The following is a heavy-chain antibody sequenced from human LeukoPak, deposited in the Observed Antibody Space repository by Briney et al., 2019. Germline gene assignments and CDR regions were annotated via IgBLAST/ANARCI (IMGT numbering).Heavy chain of an antibody. CDR3: AIGPRWAWELPGGRFAY. CDR1: GGSLSGYY. D-gene: IGHD1-26*01. Sequence: SETLSHTCAVYGGSLSGYYWSWLRQPPGKGLEWIGEINHSGSTNSNPSLKSRVTISVDTSKNQFSLKLSSVTAEDTALYYCAIGPRWAWELPGGRFAYWGPGSLVTVSS. CDR2: INHSGST. J-gene: IGHJ4*02. V-gene: IGHV4-34*01.